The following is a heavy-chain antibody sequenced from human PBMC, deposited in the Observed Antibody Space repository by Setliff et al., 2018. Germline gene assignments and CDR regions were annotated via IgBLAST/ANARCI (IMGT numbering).Heavy chain of an antibody. CDR2: IKQDGGEK. D-gene: IGHD6-13*01. CDR1: GFTFSSYE. Sequence: GGSLRLSCAASGFTFSSYEMNWVRQAPGKGLEWVANIKQDGGEKYYGDSVKGRFTISRDNSKNTLYLQMNSLRAEDTAVYYCAKEYSSTWVKAWFDPWGQGTLVTXSS. CDR3: AKEYSSTWVKAWFDP. V-gene: IGHV3-7*03. J-gene: IGHJ5*02.